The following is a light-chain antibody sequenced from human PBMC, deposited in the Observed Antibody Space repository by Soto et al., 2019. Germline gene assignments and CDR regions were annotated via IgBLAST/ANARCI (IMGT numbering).Light chain of an antibody. Sequence: GDRVTISCRASERIRDYLAWYQQKPGKAPKLLINTASSLRSGVPSRFSGSGSGTDFTLTIDSLQPEDFETYFCQQTNTDPWTFGQGTKVDIK. J-gene: IGKJ1*01. CDR2: TAS. V-gene: IGKV1-39*01. CDR3: QQTNTDPWT. CDR1: ERIRDY.